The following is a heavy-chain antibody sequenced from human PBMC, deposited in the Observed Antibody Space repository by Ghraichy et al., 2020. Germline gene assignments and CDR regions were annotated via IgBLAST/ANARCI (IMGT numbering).Heavy chain of an antibody. CDR3: ARVPYSSSSGHWYYYYGMDV. CDR2: TNDSGNT. CDR1: GGSLSGNY. D-gene: IGHD6-6*01. J-gene: IGHJ6*02. Sequence: SETLSLTCAVYGGSLSGNYWSWIRQPPGKGLEWIGETNDSGNTNYNPSLKSRVTISADTSKNQFSLNLSSVTAADTAVYYCARVPYSSSSGHWYYYYGMDVWGQGTTVTVSS. V-gene: IGHV4-34*01.